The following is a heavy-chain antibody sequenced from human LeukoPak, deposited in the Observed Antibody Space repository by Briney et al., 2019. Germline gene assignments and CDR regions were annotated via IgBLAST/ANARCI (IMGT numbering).Heavy chain of an antibody. V-gene: IGHV3-7*01. CDR3: ARPDTLYDSSGYAWDY. Sequence: GGSLRLSCAASGFTFSSYWMSWVRQAPGKGLEWVANIKQDGSEKYYVDSVKGRFTISRDNAKNSLYLRMNSLRAEDTAVYYCARPDTLYDSSGYAWDYWGQGTLVTVSS. D-gene: IGHD3-22*01. CDR2: IKQDGSEK. CDR1: GFTFSSYW. J-gene: IGHJ4*02.